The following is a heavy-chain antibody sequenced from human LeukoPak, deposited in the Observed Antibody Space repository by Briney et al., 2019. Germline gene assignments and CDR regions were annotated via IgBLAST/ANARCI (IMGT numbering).Heavy chain of an antibody. CDR3: ARGSAFDGYCSAGACDAGYYDI. D-gene: IGHD2-15*01. CDR2: INHRGGS. Sequence: PSETLSLTCAVYGESFSAYFWNWIRQAPGKPLEYIGEINHRGGSHYNPSLKTRVTLSVDTSKKQFPLKLTSVTAADTAVYFCARGSAFDGYCSAGACDAGYYDIWGQGTPVTVSS. J-gene: IGHJ4*02. CDR1: GESFSAYF. V-gene: IGHV4-34*01.